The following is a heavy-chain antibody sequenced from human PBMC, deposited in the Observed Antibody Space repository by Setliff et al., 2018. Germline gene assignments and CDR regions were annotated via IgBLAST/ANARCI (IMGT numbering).Heavy chain of an antibody. CDR3: ARGDSSGYYYVQEVFIDY. D-gene: IGHD3-22*01. Sequence: PSETLSLTCTVSGDSISSGSYYWTWIRQPAGKGLEWIGHFHTGGSTNYNRSLRSRVSISVDTSKNQFSLKLSSVTAADTAVYYCARGDSSGYYYVQEVFIDYWGQGSLVTVSS. J-gene: IGHJ4*02. CDR2: FHTGGST. CDR1: GDSISSGSYY. V-gene: IGHV4-61*09.